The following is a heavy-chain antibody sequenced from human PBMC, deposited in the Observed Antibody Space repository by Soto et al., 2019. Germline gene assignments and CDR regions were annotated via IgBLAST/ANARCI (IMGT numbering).Heavy chain of an antibody. Sequence: QITLKESGPPLVKPTQTLTLTCTFSGFSVRTTGVAVGWIRQPPGKALEWLALIYWDDDKRYSPSLKSRLTISRDTSNQVALTMTNMDPVDTATYYCAHGDTLINHGYDYWGQGTLVTVSS. CDR2: IYWDDDK. D-gene: IGHD3-9*01. CDR1: GFSVRTTGVA. J-gene: IGHJ4*02. V-gene: IGHV2-5*02. CDR3: AHGDTLINHGYDY.